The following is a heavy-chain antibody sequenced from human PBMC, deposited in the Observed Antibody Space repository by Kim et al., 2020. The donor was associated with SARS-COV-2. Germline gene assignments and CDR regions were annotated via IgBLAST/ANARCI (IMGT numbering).Heavy chain of an antibody. CDR1: GGTFSSYA. V-gene: IGHV1-69*13. CDR3: TRGTAYGYVGYYYYYGMDV. Sequence: SVKVSCKSSGGTFSSYAISWVRQAPGQGLEWMGGIIPIFGTANYAQKFQGRVTITADESTSTAYMELSSLRSEDTAVYYCTRGTAYGYVGYYYYYGMDVWGQGTTVTVSS. D-gene: IGHD5-18*01. J-gene: IGHJ6*01. CDR2: IIPIFGTA.